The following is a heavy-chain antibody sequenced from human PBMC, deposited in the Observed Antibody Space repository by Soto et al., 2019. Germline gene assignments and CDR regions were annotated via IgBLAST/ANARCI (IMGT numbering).Heavy chain of an antibody. Sequence: GASVKVSCKASGYTFTGYYMHWVRQAPGQGLEWMGWINPNSGGTNYAQKFQGRVTMTRDTSISTAYMELSRLRSDDTAVYDRARVLDFWSGYIFDYWGQGSLVTVSS. V-gene: IGHV1-2*02. CDR3: ARVLDFWSGYIFDY. CDR1: GYTFTGYY. D-gene: IGHD3-3*01. CDR2: INPNSGGT. J-gene: IGHJ4*02.